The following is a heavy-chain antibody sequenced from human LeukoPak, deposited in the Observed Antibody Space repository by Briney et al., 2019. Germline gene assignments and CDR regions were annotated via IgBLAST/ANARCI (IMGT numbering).Heavy chain of an antibody. CDR1: GFTVSSNY. V-gene: IGHV3-53*01. D-gene: IGHD6-13*01. CDR2: IYSGGST. J-gene: IGHJ6*02. CDR3: ARADVAAAGHYYYYGMDV. Sequence: PGGSLRLSCAASGFTVSSNYMSWVRQAPGKGLEWVSVIYSGGSTYYADSVKGRFTISRDNSKNTLYLQMNSLRAEDTAVYYCARADVAAAGHYYYYGMDVWGQGTTVTASS.